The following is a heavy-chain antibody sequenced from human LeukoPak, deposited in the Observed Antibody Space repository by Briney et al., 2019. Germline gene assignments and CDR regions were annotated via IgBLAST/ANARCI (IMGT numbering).Heavy chain of an antibody. V-gene: IGHV3-33*08. CDR1: GFTFSSYS. CDR2: IWYDGSNK. J-gene: IGHJ4*02. CDR3: ARDHGSYYFDY. D-gene: IGHD1-26*01. Sequence: QAGGSLRLSCAASGFTFSSYSMHWVRQAPGKGLEWVAVIWYDGSNKYYADSVKGRFTISRDNSKHTLYLQMNSLRAEDTAVYYRARDHGSYYFDYWGQGTLVTVSS.